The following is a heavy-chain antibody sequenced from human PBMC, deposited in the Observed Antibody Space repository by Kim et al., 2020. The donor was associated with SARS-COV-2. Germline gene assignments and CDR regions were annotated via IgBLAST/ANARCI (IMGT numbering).Heavy chain of an antibody. V-gene: IGHV3-21*01. CDR1: GFTFSSYS. CDR2: ISSSSSYI. J-gene: IGHJ4*02. Sequence: GGSLRLSCAASGFTFSSYSMNWVRQAPGKGLEWVSSISSSSSYIYYADSVKGRFTISRDNAKNSLYLQMNSLRAEDTAVYYCARVMGRYYDSSGYSDYWGQGTLVTVSS. D-gene: IGHD3-22*01. CDR3: ARVMGRYYDSSGYSDY.